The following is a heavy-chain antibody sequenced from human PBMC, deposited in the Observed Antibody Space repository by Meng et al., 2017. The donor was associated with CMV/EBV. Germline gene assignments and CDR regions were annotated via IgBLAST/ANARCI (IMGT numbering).Heavy chain of an antibody. Sequence: GESLKISCAASGFTFSSYWMSWVRQAPGKGLEWVANIKQDGSEKYYVDSVKGRFTISRDNAKNSLYLQMNSLRAEDTAVYYCARDKGEDDYSNEGGLIDYWGQGTLVTVSS. J-gene: IGHJ4*02. CDR1: GFTFSSYW. D-gene: IGHD4-11*01. CDR3: ARDKGEDDYSNEGGLIDY. V-gene: IGHV3-7*01. CDR2: IKQDGSEK.